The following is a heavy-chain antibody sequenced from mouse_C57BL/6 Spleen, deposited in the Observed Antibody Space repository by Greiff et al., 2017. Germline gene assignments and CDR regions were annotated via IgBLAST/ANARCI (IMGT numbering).Heavy chain of an antibody. CDR1: GFTFSDYY. J-gene: IGHJ4*01. D-gene: IGHD2-4*01. V-gene: IGHV5-16*01. Sequence: EVQRVESEGGLVQPGSSMKLSCTASGFTFSDYYMAWVRQVPEKGLEWVANINYDGSSTYYLDSLNSRFIISRDNAKNILYLQMSSLKSEDTATYYCARDDYDVGAMDYWGQGTSVTVSS. CDR3: ARDDYDVGAMDY. CDR2: INYDGSST.